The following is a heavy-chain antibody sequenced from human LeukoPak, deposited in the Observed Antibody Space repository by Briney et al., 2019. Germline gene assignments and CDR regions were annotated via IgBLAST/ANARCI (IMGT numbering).Heavy chain of an antibody. Sequence: GGSLRLSCAASGFTFSDYYMSWIRQAPGKGLEWVSYISSSSSYTNYADSVKGRFTISRDNAKNSLYLQMNSLRAEDTAVYYCARAPHYSNYGPYYYGMDVWGQGTTVIVSS. D-gene: IGHD4-11*01. CDR2: ISSSSSYT. J-gene: IGHJ6*02. CDR1: GFTFSDYY. CDR3: ARAPHYSNYGPYYYGMDV. V-gene: IGHV3-11*06.